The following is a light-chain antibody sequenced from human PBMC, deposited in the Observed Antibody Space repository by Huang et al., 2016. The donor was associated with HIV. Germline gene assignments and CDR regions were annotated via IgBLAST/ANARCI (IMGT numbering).Light chain of an antibody. CDR1: QSVSNSD. J-gene: IGKJ1*01. CDR3: QQYGNSGT. CDR2: AAS. Sequence: ETVLTQSPGTLSLSPGERATLSCRASQSVSNSDLAGYQQKPGQAPRLLIYAASTRATGIPARFRGSGSGTDFTLTISRLEPEDFAVYYCQQYGNSGTFGQGTKVEIK. V-gene: IGKV3-20*01.